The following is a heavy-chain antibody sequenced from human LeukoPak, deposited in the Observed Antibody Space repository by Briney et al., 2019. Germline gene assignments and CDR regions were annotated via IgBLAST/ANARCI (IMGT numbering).Heavy chain of an antibody. J-gene: IGHJ4*02. CDR3: ARDAFGESNFDY. V-gene: IGHV1-69*13. D-gene: IGHD3-10*01. CDR2: IIPIFGTA. CDR1: GGTFSSYA. Sequence: SVKVSCKASGGTFSSYAISWVRQAPGQGLEWMGGIIPIFGTANYAQKFQGRVTITADESTSTAYMELSSLRSDDTAVYYCARDAFGESNFDYWGQGTLDTVSS.